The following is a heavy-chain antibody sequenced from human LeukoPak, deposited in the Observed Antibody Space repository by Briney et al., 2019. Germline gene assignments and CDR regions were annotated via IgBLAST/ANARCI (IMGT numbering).Heavy chain of an antibody. J-gene: IGHJ4*02. D-gene: IGHD2-21*01. CDR3: AGGGTAYYYFDY. CDR1: GFTFSSYS. V-gene: IGHV3-21*01. Sequence: PGGSLRLSCAASGFTFSSYSMNWVRQAPGKGLEWVSSISSSSSYIYYADSVKGRFTISRDNAKNSLYLQMNSLRAEDTAVYYCAGGGTAYYYFDYWGPGNPGHRLL. CDR2: ISSSSSYI.